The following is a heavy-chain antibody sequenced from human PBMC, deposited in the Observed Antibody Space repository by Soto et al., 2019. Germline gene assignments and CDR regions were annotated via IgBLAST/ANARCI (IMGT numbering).Heavy chain of an antibody. Sequence: QITLKESGPTLVKPTQTLTLTCTFSGFSLRTSGVGVGWIRQPPGKALEWLALIYWDDGKRYSPSLKSRLTITKDTSKKQVVLRMTNMDHVDTATYYCAHLTPGGFYFDYWGQGTLVTVSS. CDR3: AHLTPGGFYFDY. CDR1: GFSLRTSGVG. D-gene: IGHD4-17*01. J-gene: IGHJ4*02. V-gene: IGHV2-5*02. CDR2: IYWDDGK.